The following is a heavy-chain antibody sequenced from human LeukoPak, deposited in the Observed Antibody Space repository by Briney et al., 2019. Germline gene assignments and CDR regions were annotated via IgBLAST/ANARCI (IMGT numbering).Heavy chain of an antibody. J-gene: IGHJ5*02. D-gene: IGHD5-24*01. CDR1: GDSISSGDYY. Sequence: SETLSLTCTVSGDSISSGDYYWSWIRQPAGKGLEWIGRISSSGSTNYNPSLKSRVTISVDTSKNQFSLKLSSVTAADTAVYYCARDRLQLQSWGQGTLVTVSS. CDR2: ISSSGST. CDR3: ARDRLQLQS. V-gene: IGHV4-61*02.